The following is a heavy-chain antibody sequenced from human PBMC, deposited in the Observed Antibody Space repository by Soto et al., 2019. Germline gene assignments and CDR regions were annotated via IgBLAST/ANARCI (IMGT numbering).Heavy chain of an antibody. CDR1: GFTFSSYS. J-gene: IGHJ3*02. CDR2: ISSSSSYI. CDR3: ARDLTLNLREYSGYDIGVDAFDI. D-gene: IGHD5-12*01. V-gene: IGHV3-21*01. Sequence: PGGSLRLSCAASGFTFSSYSMNWVRQAPGKGLEWVSSISSSSSYIYYADSVKGRFTISRDNANNSLYLQMNSLRAEDTAVYYCARDLTLNLREYSGYDIGVDAFDIWGQGTMVTVSS.